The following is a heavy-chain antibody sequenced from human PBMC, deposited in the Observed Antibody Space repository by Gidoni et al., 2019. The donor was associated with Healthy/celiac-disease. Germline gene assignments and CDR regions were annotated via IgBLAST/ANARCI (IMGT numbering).Heavy chain of an antibody. V-gene: IGHV3-66*01. J-gene: IGHJ5*02. CDR1: GFTVSSNY. Sequence: EVQLVESGGGLVQPGGSLRLSCAASGFTVSSNYMSWVRQAPGKGLEWVSVIYSGGSTYYADSVKGRFTISRDNSKNTLYLQMNSLRAEDTAVYYCARGVIGTAIDYGDIRGGDSWFDPWGQGTLVTVSS. CDR2: IYSGGST. CDR3: ARGVIGTAIDYGDIRGGDSWFDP. D-gene: IGHD4-17*01.